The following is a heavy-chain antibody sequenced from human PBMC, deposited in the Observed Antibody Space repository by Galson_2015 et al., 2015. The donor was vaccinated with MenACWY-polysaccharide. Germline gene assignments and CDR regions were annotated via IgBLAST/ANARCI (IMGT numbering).Heavy chain of an antibody. D-gene: IGHD4-17*01. CDR2: NNTNTGNP. Sequence: SVKVSCKASGYAFTTSAMNWVRQAPGQGLEWMGGNNTNTGNPTYAQGFTGRFVFSLDASVSTAYLQISSLKAEDTAVYYCARDPKQNPTTLPTGRCEDWRPGTLVTYSS. CDR1: GYAFTTSA. J-gene: IGHJ4*01. V-gene: IGHV7-4-1*02. CDR3: ARDPKQNPTTLPTGRCED.